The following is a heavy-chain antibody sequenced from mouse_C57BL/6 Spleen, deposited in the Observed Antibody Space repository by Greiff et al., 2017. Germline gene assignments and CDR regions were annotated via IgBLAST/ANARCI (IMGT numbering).Heavy chain of an antibody. CDR1: GYAFSSSW. J-gene: IGHJ1*03. Sequence: VQLVESGPELVKPGASVKISCKASGYAFSSSWMNWVKQRPGKGLEWIGRIYPGDGDTNYNGKFKGKATLTADKSSSTAYMQLSSLTSEDSAVYFCAPLTGTSYWYFDVWGTGTTVTVSS. CDR2: IYPGDGDT. CDR3: APLTGTSYWYFDV. D-gene: IGHD4-1*01. V-gene: IGHV1-82*01.